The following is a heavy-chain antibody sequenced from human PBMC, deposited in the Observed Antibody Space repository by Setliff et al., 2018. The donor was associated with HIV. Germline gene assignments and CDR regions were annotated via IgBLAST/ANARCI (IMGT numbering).Heavy chain of an antibody. V-gene: IGHV4-28*01. D-gene: IGHD3-10*01. CDR3: ARSPLWFGKADWYVDI. CDR1: GYSISSSYW. J-gene: IGHJ2*01. CDR2: IYNNRGT. Sequence: LSLTCAVSGYSISSSYWWGWIRQPPGKGLEWIGYIYNNRGTYYNPSLKSRVTMSVDTSNNQFSLKLRSVTAVDTAVYYCARSPLWFGKADWYVDIWGRGTLVTVSS.